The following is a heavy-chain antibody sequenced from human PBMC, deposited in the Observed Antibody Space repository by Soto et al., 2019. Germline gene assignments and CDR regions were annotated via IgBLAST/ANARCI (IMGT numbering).Heavy chain of an antibody. CDR2: IIPIFGTA. Sequence: ASVKVSCKASGGTFSSYAISWVRQAPGQGLEWMGGIIPIFGTANYAQKFQGRVTITADESTSTAYMELSSLRSEDTAVYYCARAHFTRLNQKTYQDNGAGCTNGVCYTTYYYYGMDVWGQGTTVTVSS. J-gene: IGHJ6*02. CDR1: GGTFSSYA. CDR3: ARAHFTRLNQKTYQDNGAGCTNGVCYTTYYYYGMDV. D-gene: IGHD2-8*01. V-gene: IGHV1-69*13.